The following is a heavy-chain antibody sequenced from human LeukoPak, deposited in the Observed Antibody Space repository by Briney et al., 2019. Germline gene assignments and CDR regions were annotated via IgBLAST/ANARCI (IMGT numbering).Heavy chain of an antibody. Sequence: SETLSLTCAVYGGSFSGYYWSWLRQPPGKGLEWIGEINHSGSTNYNPSLKSRVTISVDTSKNQFSLKLSSVTAADTAVYYCARGSVPGIAAAGPNFDYWGQGTLVTVSS. CDR2: INHSGST. J-gene: IGHJ4*02. CDR1: GGSFSGYY. CDR3: ARGSVPGIAAAGPNFDY. V-gene: IGHV4-34*01. D-gene: IGHD6-13*01.